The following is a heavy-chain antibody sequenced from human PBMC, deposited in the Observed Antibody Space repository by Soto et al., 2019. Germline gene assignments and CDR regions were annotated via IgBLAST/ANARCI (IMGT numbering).Heavy chain of an antibody. Sequence: PGGSLRLSCAASGFTFSSYGMHWVRQAPGKGLEWVAVIWYDGSNKYYADSVRGRFTISRDNSKNTLYLQMNSLRAEDTAVYYCARDLSGYSSSCPGYWGQGTLVTSPQ. J-gene: IGHJ4*02. D-gene: IGHD6-13*01. V-gene: IGHV3-33*01. CDR3: ARDLSGYSSSCPGY. CDR2: IWYDGSNK. CDR1: GFTFSSYG.